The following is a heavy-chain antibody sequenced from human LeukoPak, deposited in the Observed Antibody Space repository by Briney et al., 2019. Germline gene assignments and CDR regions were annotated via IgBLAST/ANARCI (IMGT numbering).Heavy chain of an antibody. J-gene: IGHJ4*02. CDR3: ARIVGTTDYFEY. CDR1: GASTSSSDYY. Sequence: SETLSLTCTVSGASTSSSDYYWGWIRQPPEKGLEWIGSIYYSGSTHYNPSLKNRVTISVDTSKNQFSLKLSSVTAADTAVYYCARIVGTTDYFEYWGQGTLVTVSS. V-gene: IGHV4-39*01. CDR2: IYYSGST. D-gene: IGHD1-26*01.